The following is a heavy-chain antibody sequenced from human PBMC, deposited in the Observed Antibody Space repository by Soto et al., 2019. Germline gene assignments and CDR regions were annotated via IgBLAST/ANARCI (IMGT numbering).Heavy chain of an antibody. V-gene: IGHV4-39*01. Sequence: QLQLQDSGPGLVKPSETLSLTCPVSGGSISSSSYYWGWIRQPPGKGLEWIGSIYYSGSTYYNPSLKSRVTISVDTSKNQSTLKLSSVTAVHTAVYYCAGRELYPGYCSSTCCYGDAFDIWGQGTMVTVSS. CDR1: GGSISSSSYY. CDR3: AGRELYPGYCSSTCCYGDAFDI. CDR2: IYYSGST. J-gene: IGHJ3*02. D-gene: IGHD2-2*01.